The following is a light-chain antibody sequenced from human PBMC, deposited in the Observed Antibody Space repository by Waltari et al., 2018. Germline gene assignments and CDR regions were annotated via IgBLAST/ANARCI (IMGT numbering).Light chain of an antibody. CDR1: KLGDKY. CDR3: QAWDSSTYHVV. Sequence: SYELTQPPSVSVSPGQTASITCSGDKLGDKYACWYQQKPGQSPVVVLYQDTKRPSGIPERFSGSNSGNTATLTISWTQAMDEADYYCQAWDSSTYHVVFGGGTKLTVL. V-gene: IGLV3-1*01. CDR2: QDT. J-gene: IGLJ2*01.